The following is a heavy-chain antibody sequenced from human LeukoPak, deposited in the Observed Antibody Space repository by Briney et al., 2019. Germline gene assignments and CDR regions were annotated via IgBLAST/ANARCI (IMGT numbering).Heavy chain of an antibody. Sequence: SETLSLTCTVSGGSISSYYWSLIRQPPGKGLEWIGYIYYSGSTNYNPSLKSRVTISVDTSKNQFSLKLSSVTAADTAVYYCARGSGSYLFDCWGQGTLVTVSS. V-gene: IGHV4-59*08. CDR2: IYYSGST. CDR3: ARGSGSYLFDC. J-gene: IGHJ4*02. CDR1: GGSISSYY. D-gene: IGHD1-26*01.